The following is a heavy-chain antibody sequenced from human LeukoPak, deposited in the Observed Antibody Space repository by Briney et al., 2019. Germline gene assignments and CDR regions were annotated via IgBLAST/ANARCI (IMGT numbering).Heavy chain of an antibody. CDR2: IYTSGST. CDR3: ARGPSGVAVAGTTIDYYYMDV. CDR1: GGSFSGYY. V-gene: IGHV4-59*10. J-gene: IGHJ6*03. D-gene: IGHD6-19*01. Sequence: SETLSLTCAVYGGSFSGYYWSWIRQPAGKGLEWIGRIYTSGSTNYNPSLKSRVTMSVDTSKNQFSLKLSSVTAADTAVYYCARGPSGVAVAGTTIDYYYMDVWGKGTTVTISS.